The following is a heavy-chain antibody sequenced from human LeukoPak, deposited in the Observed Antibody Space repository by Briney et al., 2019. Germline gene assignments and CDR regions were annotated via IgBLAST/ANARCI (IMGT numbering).Heavy chain of an antibody. CDR2: INNDGST. J-gene: IGHJ1*01. V-gene: IGHV3-74*01. Sequence: PGGSLRLSCVASGFTFGNYWMHWVRQAPGKELVCISRINNDGSTVYADSVAGRFTISRDNARNTLYLQMNTLRVEDTAVYYCAGDYYGSIYLWGQGTLVTVSS. CDR1: GFTFGNYW. D-gene: IGHD3-10*01. CDR3: AGDYYGSIYL.